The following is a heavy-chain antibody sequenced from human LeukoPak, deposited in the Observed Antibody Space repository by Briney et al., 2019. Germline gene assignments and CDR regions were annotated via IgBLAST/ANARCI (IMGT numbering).Heavy chain of an antibody. Sequence: GGSLKISCKGSGYSFTSYWIGWVRQMPGKGLEWMGIIDPGDSDTRYSPSLQGQVTISADKSISTAYLQWSSLKASDTAMYYCARPREVVITSVGAFDIWGQGTMVTVSS. CDR3: ARPREVVITSVGAFDI. J-gene: IGHJ3*02. D-gene: IGHD3-22*01. V-gene: IGHV5-51*01. CDR2: IDPGDSDT. CDR1: GYSFTSYW.